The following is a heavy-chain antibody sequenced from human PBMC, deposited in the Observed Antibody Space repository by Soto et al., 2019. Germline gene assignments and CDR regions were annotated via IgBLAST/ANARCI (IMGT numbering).Heavy chain of an antibody. CDR2: IKSKTDGGTT. CDR1: GFSLSDHY. D-gene: IGHD3-22*01. J-gene: IGHJ3*02. Sequence: GGSLRLSCVASGFSLSDHYMDWVRQAPGKGLEWVGRIKSKTDGGTTDYAAPVKGRFTISRDDSKNTLYLQMNSLKTEDTAVYYCTTPALTYYYDSSGPGAFDIWGQGTMVTVSS. V-gene: IGHV3-15*01. CDR3: TTPALTYYYDSSGPGAFDI.